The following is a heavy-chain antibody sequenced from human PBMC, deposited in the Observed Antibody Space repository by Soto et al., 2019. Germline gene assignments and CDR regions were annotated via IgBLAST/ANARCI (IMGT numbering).Heavy chain of an antibody. J-gene: IGHJ6*02. D-gene: IGHD3-9*01. CDR2: INAGNGNT. Sequence: QVQLVQSGAEEKRPGASVKLSCKDSGYTFTSYSMHWVRQAPGQRLEWMGWINAGNGNTKYLQKFQGRVTITRDTSASTAYMELSSLRSEDTAVYYCAGGLVMTAVAYYYGMDVWGQGTTVTVSS. CDR1: GYTFTSYS. V-gene: IGHV1-3*05. CDR3: AGGLVMTAVAYYYGMDV.